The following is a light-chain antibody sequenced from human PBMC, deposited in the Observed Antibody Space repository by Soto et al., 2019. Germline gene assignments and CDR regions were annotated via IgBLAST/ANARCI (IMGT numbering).Light chain of an antibody. CDR1: SSDVGGYNY. Sequence: QSALTQPGSVSGSTGKSVTISCTGTSSDVGGYNYVSWYQQHPGKAPKLMIYDVSKRPSGVPDRFSGSKSGNTASLTISGLQAEDEADYYCCSYAGSYTHVFGTGTKVTV. CDR2: DVS. V-gene: IGLV2-11*01. J-gene: IGLJ1*01. CDR3: CSYAGSYTHV.